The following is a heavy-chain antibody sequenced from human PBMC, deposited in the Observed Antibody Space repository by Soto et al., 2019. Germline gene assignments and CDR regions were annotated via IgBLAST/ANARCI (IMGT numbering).Heavy chain of an antibody. J-gene: IGHJ4*02. CDR1: GGSFSGYY. CDR2: INHSGST. D-gene: IGHD6-13*01. CDR3: ASPRIAAAFDY. V-gene: IGHV4-34*01. Sequence: SETLSLTCAVYGGSFSGYYWSWIRQPPGKGLEWIGEINHSGSTNYNPSLKSRVTISVDTSKNQFSLKLSSVTAADTAVYYCASPRIAAAFDYWGQGTLVTVSS.